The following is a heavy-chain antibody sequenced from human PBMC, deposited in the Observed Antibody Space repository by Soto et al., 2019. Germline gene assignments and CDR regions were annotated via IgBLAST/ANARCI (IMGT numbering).Heavy chain of an antibody. CDR3: ARGSSPKSGAFDI. V-gene: IGHV4-34*01. CDR2: INHSGST. J-gene: IGHJ3*02. CDR1: GGSFRGYY. Sequence: QVQLQQWGAGLLKPSETLSLTCAVYGGSFRGYYWSWIRQPPGKGLEWIGEINHSGSTNYNPSLKSLVTISVDPSKNQFSLKLSSVTAADTAVYYCARGSSPKSGAFDIWCQGTMVTVSS.